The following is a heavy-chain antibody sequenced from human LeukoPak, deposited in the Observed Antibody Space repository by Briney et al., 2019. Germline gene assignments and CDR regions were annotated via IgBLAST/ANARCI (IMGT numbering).Heavy chain of an antibody. CDR1: GYSFNDYW. J-gene: IGHJ3*01. CDR3: ARSPADGYTYGVDDF. CDR2: IYPGHSET. D-gene: IGHD5-24*01. V-gene: IGHV5-51*01. Sequence: GESLRISCKGSGYSFNDYWIGWVRQMPGKGLEWMGIIYPGHSETRYSPSFQGQVTISADKSISTAYLQWSSLKASDTAMYFCARSPADGYTYGVDDFWGQGTLATVSS.